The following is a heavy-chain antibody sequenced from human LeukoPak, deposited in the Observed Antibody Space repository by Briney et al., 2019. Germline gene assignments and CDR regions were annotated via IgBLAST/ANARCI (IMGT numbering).Heavy chain of an antibody. V-gene: IGHV3-74*01. CDR3: ARDRWGYNYDSSGYYIGY. J-gene: IGHJ4*02. CDR2: INSDGSST. CDR1: GFTFSSYW. D-gene: IGHD3-22*01. Sequence: QPGGSLRLSCAASGFTFSSYWMHWVRQAPGKGLMWVSRINSDGSSTNYADSVKGRFTISRDNAKNTLCLQMNSLRDEDTAVYYCARDRWGYNYDSSGYYIGYWGQGTLVTVSS.